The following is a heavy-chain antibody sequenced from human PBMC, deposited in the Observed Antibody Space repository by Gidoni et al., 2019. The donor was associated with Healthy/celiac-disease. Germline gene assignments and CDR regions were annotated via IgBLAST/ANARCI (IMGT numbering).Heavy chain of an antibody. Sequence: QVQLVQSGAEVKKPGSSVKVSCKASGGTFSRYAISWVRQAPGQGLEWMGGIIPIFGRANYAQKFQGRVTITADKSTSTAYMELSSLRSEDTAVYYCARGLAARLDPMMNYYYYGMDVWGQGTTVTVSS. CDR2: IIPIFGRA. CDR3: ARGLAARLDPMMNYYYYGMDV. J-gene: IGHJ6*02. CDR1: GGTFSRYA. V-gene: IGHV1-69*06. D-gene: IGHD6-6*01.